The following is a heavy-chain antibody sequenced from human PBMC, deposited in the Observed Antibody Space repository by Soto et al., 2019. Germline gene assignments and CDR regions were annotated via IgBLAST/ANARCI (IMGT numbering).Heavy chain of an antibody. CDR2: INPNSGGT. Sequence: ASVKVSCKASGYTFTGYYMHWVRQAPGQGLEWMGWINPNSGGTDYAQKFQGWVTMTRDTSISTAYMELSRLRSDDTAVYYCARGDTAMANYYYYGMDVWGQGTTVTVS. CDR1: GYTFTGYY. CDR3: ARGDTAMANYYYYGMDV. J-gene: IGHJ6*02. V-gene: IGHV1-2*04. D-gene: IGHD5-18*01.